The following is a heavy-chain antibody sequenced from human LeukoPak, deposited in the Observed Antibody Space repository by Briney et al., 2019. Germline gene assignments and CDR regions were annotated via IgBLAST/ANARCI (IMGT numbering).Heavy chain of an antibody. J-gene: IGHJ4*02. CDR1: GFTVSSNY. CDR2: IYSGGST. Sequence: GGSLRLSCAASGFTVSSNYMSWVRQAPGKGLEWVSVIYSGGSTYYADSVKGRFTISRDNSKNTLYLQMNSLRAEDTAVYYCARRGYYDSSGDDFDYWGQGTLVTVSS. D-gene: IGHD3-22*01. V-gene: IGHV3-53*01. CDR3: ARRGYYDSSGDDFDY.